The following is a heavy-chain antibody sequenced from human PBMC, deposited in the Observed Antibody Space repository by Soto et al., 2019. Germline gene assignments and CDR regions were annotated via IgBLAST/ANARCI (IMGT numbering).Heavy chain of an antibody. Sequence: GGSLGLACAASGFTFDDYGMSWARQAPGKGLEWVSGVNWNGGSTGYADSVKGRFTISRDNSKNTLYLQMNSLRAEDTAVYYCAKGGYNYGFLFDCWGQGTLVTVSS. D-gene: IGHD5-18*01. CDR1: GFTFDDYG. CDR2: VNWNGGST. J-gene: IGHJ4*02. CDR3: AKGGYNYGFLFDC. V-gene: IGHV3-20*04.